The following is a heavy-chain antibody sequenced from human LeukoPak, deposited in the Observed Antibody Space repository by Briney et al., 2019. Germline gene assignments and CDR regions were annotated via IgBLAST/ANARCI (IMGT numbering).Heavy chain of an antibody. J-gene: IGHJ4*02. CDR2: INTNTGNP. CDR1: GYTFTSYA. D-gene: IGHD6-13*01. Sequence: ASVKVSCKASGYTFTSYAMNWVRQAPGQGLEWMGWINTNTGNPTYAQGFTGRFVFSLDTSVSTAYLQISSLKAEDTAVYYCARDTRRAVYSSSSPFGYWGQGTLVTVSS. CDR3: ARDTRRAVYSSSSPFGY. V-gene: IGHV7-4-1*02.